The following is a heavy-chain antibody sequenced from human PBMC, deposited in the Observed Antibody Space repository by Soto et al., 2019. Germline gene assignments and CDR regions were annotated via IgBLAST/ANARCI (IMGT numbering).Heavy chain of an antibody. CDR3: ARDPSKRGTTMDV. CDR1: GFTFIGYN. J-gene: IGHJ6*02. Sequence: PVGSLRLSGVASGFTFIGYNMNWVRQAPGKGLEWVASISSSTYIYYADSVKGRFTISRDNAEKSLYLHMNSLRAEDTAVYYCARDPSKRGTTMDVWGQGTTVTVSS. V-gene: IGHV3-21*01. D-gene: IGHD3-16*01. CDR2: ISSSTYI.